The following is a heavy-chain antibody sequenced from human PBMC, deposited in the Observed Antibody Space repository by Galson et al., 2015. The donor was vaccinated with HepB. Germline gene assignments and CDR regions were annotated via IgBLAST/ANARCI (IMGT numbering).Heavy chain of an antibody. V-gene: IGHV1-18*01. Sequence: SVRLSCTASGYTFTSYGISWVRQAPGQGLEWMGGISAYNGNTNYAQNVQGRVTMTTDTSTSTTYMELKSLRADDTAVYYCARDRGADYDILARYSSDYWGQGTLVTVSS. J-gene: IGHJ4*02. CDR1: GYTFTSYG. CDR2: ISAYNGNT. CDR3: ARDRGADYDILARYSSDY. D-gene: IGHD3-9*01.